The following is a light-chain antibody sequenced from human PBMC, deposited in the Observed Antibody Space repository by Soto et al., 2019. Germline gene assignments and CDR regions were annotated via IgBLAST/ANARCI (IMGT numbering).Light chain of an antibody. CDR1: SSDFGSYKF. J-gene: IGLJ1*01. V-gene: IGLV2-23*01. Sequence: QSALTQPASVSGSPGQSVTISCTGTSSDFGSYKFVSWYQHHPDKVPKVIIYETSKRPSGVSDRFSGSKSGNTASLTISGLQAEDEADYYFFSFTSTNTHVFGSGTKVTVL. CDR3: FSFTSTNTHV. CDR2: ETS.